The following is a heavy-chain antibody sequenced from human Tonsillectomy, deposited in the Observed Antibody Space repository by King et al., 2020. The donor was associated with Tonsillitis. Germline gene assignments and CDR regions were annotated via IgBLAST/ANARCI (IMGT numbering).Heavy chain of an antibody. V-gene: IGHV3-23*04. Sequence: VQLVESGGGLVQPGGSLRLSCAASGFIFSSYAMTWVRQAPGKGLEWVSSFSGGTGSTSYADSVKGRFTISRDDSKTTLYLQMNSRRAEDTAVYYCAKEWGADYDDYVSYFDSWGQGTPVTVSS. D-gene: IGHD4-17*01. CDR3: AKEWGADYDDYVSYFDS. J-gene: IGHJ4*02. CDR2: FSGGTGST. CDR1: GFIFSSYA.